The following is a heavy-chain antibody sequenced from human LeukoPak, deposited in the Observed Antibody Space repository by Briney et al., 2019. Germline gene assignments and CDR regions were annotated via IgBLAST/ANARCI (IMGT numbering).Heavy chain of an antibody. CDR3: AREGPDYDILTGYYNPNYFDY. J-gene: IGHJ4*02. D-gene: IGHD3-9*01. CDR2: ISAYNGNT. CDR1: GYTFTSYG. Sequence: GVSVKVSCKASGYTFTSYGTSWVRQAPGQGLEWMGWISAYNGNTNYAQKLQGRVTMTTDTSPSTAYMELRSLRSDDTAMYYCAREGPDYDILTGYYNPNYFDYWGQGTLVTVSS. V-gene: IGHV1-18*01.